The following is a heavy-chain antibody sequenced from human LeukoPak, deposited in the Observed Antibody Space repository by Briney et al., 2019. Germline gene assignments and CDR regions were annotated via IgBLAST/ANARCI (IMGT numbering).Heavy chain of an antibody. J-gene: IGHJ4*02. V-gene: IGHV3-15*01. D-gene: IGHD5-12*01. CDR3: TTEVGGYSGYELGY. CDR2: IKSKTDGGTT. Sequence: GGSLRLSCAASGFTFSNAWMSWVRQAPGKGLEWVGRIKSKTDGGTTDYAAPVKGRFTISRDDSKNTLYLQMNSLKTEDTAAYYCTTEVGGYSGYELGYWGQGTLDTVSS. CDR1: GFTFSNAW.